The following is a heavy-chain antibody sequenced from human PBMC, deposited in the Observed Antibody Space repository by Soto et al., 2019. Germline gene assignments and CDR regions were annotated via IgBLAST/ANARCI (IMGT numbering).Heavy chain of an antibody. CDR1: GGSISSSSYY. V-gene: IGHV4-39*01. CDR3: ARQVTVRGDTQRYYFDY. CDR2: LYYSGST. Sequence: QLQLQESGPGLVKPSETLSLTCTVSGGSISSSSYYWGWIRQPPGKGLEWIGSLYYSGSTYYNPTLKSRVTISADTSKNQFSLKLTSVTAAETAVYYCARQVTVRGDTQRYYFDYWGQGTLVTVSS. J-gene: IGHJ4*02. D-gene: IGHD3-10*01.